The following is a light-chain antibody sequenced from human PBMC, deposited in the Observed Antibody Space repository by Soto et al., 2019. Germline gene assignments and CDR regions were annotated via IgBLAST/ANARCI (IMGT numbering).Light chain of an antibody. Sequence: DIQMTQSPSSVSASVGDRVTITCRASQGINSWLAWYQQKPGEAPKLLIYDASNLQSGVPSRFSGSGSGTDCTLAISSLQPEDVATYYCEQVSSFPITFGQGTRPEIK. CDR2: DAS. V-gene: IGKV1-12*01. J-gene: IGKJ5*01. CDR1: QGINSW. CDR3: EQVSSFPIT.